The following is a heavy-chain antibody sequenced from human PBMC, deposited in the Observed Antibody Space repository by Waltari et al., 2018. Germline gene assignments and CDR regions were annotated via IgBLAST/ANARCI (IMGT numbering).Heavy chain of an antibody. CDR1: GFIFSNYD. CDR2: ITSSGDRI. V-gene: IGHV3-23*01. J-gene: IGHJ5*02. D-gene: IGHD2-2*01. Sequence: EVQLLESGGGLVQPGGSLRLSWAASGFIFSNYDMSWVRQAPGKGLEWVSVITSSGDRIYYAGSVKGRFTISRDSSKNMLYLQMNSLRADDTAVYYCAKGPSTRTNWFDPWGQGTLVTVSS. CDR3: AKGPSTRTNWFDP.